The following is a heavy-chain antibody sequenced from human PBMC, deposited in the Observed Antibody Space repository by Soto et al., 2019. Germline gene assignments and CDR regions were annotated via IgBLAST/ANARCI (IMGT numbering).Heavy chain of an antibody. V-gene: IGHV3-23*01. CDR3: AKAPRSSPDAFDI. J-gene: IGHJ3*02. CDR2: ITGSGYTT. Sequence: GGSLRLSCAASRFTFSSYAMSWVRQAPGKGLEWVSAITGSGYTTYYADSVKGRFTISRDNSKNTLYLQMNSLRAEDSALYYCAKAPRSSPDAFDIWGQGTMVTVSS. CDR1: RFTFSSYA. D-gene: IGHD2-2*01.